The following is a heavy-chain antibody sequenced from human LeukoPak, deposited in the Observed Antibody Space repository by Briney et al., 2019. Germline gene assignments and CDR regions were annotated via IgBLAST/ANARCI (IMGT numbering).Heavy chain of an antibody. D-gene: IGHD6-13*01. CDR2: ISSSGSTI. V-gene: IGHV3-11*01. Sequence: GGSLRLSCAASGFTFSDFYMIWICRAPGKGLEWVSYISSSGSTIYYADSVKGRFTISRDNAKNSLYLQMNSLRAEDTAVYYCARVGLSSSWYVAYYFDYWGQGTLVTVSS. CDR1: GFTFSDFY. J-gene: IGHJ4*02. CDR3: ARVGLSSSWYVAYYFDY.